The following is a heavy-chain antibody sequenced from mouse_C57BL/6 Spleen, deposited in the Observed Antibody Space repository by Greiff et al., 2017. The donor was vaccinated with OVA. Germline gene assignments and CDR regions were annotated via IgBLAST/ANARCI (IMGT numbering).Heavy chain of an antibody. CDR3: AREEVTTVARFDY. Sequence: QVHVKQPGAELVKPGASVKLSCKASGYTFTSYWMHWVKQRPGRGLEWIGRIDPNSGGTKYNEKFKSKATLTVDKPSSTAYMQLSSLTSEDSAVYYCAREEVTTVARFDYWGQGTTLTVSS. D-gene: IGHD1-1*01. CDR1: GYTFTSYW. CDR2: IDPNSGGT. V-gene: IGHV1-72*01. J-gene: IGHJ2*01.